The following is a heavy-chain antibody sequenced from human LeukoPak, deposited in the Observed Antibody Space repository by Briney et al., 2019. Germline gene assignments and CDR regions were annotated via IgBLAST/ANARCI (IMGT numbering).Heavy chain of an antibody. CDR1: GFTFSSYA. V-gene: IGHV3-23*01. CDR2: ISASGGHT. Sequence: GGSLRLSGAASGFTFSSYAMSWVRQAPGKGLEWVSTISASGGHTYYADSVKGRFSISRDNSKNTLYVQMNSLRVEDTAVYYCAKDWGIALWGQGTTVTVSS. CDR3: AKDWGIAL. D-gene: IGHD3-16*01. J-gene: IGHJ6*02.